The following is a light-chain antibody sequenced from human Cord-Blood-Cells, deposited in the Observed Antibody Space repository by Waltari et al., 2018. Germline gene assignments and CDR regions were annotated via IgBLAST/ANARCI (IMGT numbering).Light chain of an antibody. CDR2: GAS. V-gene: IGKV3-15*01. J-gene: IGKJ2*01. Sequence: EIVMTQPPATPPVSPGERATPSCRARQSVSSNFAWYQQKPGQAPRLLIYGASTRATGIPARFSGSGSGTEFTLTISSLQSEDFAVYYCQQYNNWPLYTFGQGTKLEIK. CDR1: QSVSSN. CDR3: QQYNNWPLYT.